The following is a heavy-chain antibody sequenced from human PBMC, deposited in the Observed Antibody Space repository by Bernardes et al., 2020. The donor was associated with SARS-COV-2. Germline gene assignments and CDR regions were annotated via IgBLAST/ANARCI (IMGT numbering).Heavy chain of an antibody. Sequence: GGSLRLSCAASGFSFSYYGMHWVRQAPGKGLEWVTIISDDGNKKRYADSVQGRFTISRDNSKKTVYLQMNNLRNEETAVYYCAKAIATMGYYIDNWGQGTLVSVSS. CDR2: ISDDGNKK. J-gene: IGHJ4*02. D-gene: IGHD2-21*01. CDR1: GFSFSYYG. CDR3: AKAIATMGYYIDN. V-gene: IGHV3-30*18.